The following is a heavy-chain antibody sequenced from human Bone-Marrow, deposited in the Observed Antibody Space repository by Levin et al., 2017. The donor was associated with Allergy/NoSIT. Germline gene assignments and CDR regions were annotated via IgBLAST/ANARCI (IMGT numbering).Heavy chain of an antibody. D-gene: IGHD3-10*01. V-gene: IGHV3-30-3*01. CDR1: GFTFSSYA. CDR2: ISYDGSNK. J-gene: IGHJ5*02. CDR3: AREAAMVRGVDAWFDP. Sequence: GGSLRLSCAASGFTFSSYAMHWVRQAPGKGLEWVAVISYDGSNKYYADSVKGRFTISRDNSKNTLYLQMNSLRAEDTAVYYCAREAAMVRGVDAWFDPWGQGTLVTVSS.